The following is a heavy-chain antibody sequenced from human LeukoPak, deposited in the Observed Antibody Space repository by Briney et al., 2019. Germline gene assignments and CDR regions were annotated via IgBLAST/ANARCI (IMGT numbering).Heavy chain of an antibody. D-gene: IGHD5-12*01. CDR2: INPNSGGT. CDR1: GYTFTGYY. CDR3: AREGWLPYNWFDP. J-gene: IGHJ5*02. Sequence: ASVKVSCKASGYTFTGYYMHWVRQAPGQGREWMGWINPNSGGTNYAQKFQGRVTMTRDTSISTAYMELSRLRSDDTAVYYCAREGWLPYNWFDPWGQGTLVTVSS. V-gene: IGHV1-2*02.